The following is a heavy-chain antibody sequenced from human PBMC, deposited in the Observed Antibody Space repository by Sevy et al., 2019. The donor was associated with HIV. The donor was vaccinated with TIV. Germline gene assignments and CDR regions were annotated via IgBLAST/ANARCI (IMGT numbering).Heavy chain of an antibody. J-gene: IGHJ4*02. D-gene: IGHD2-8*01. CDR2: LSFGCGEI. V-gene: IGHV3-23*01. Sequence: GESLKFPCAASGFTFSKYSMSWVRQPPGKGLEWVSTLSFGCGEINYADSVKGRFTISRDNSKSSVYLQMNNLRPEDTAVYYCAREGCTKPHDYWGQGTLVTVSS. CDR3: AREGCTKPHDY. CDR1: GFTFSKYS.